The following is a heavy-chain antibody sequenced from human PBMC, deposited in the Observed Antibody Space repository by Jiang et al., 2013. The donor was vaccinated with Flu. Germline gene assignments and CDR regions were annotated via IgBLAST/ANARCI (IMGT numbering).Heavy chain of an antibody. CDR1: GGSISTGGYY. Sequence: GSGLVKPSQTLSLTCSVSGGSISTGGYYWSWIRQHPGKGLEWIGYIFYTGSTYYNPSLKSRVTISVDTSKNQFSLKLSSVTAADTAVYYCAQVEVVPAALLFWGQGTPVTVSS. J-gene: IGHJ4*02. D-gene: IGHD2-2*01. CDR3: AQVEVVPAALLF. CDR2: IFYTGST. V-gene: IGHV4-31*03.